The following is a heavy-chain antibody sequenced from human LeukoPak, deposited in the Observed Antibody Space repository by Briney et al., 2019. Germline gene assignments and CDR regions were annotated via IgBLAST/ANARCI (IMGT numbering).Heavy chain of an antibody. J-gene: IGHJ4*02. CDR2: ISGSGGST. D-gene: IGHD6-13*01. Sequence: GGSLRLSCAASGFTFSSYGMSWVRQAPGKGLEWVSAISGSGGSTYYADSVKGRFTISRDNSKNTLYLQMNSLRAEDTAVYYCAKAPRAAGYFDYWGQGTLVTVSS. V-gene: IGHV3-23*01. CDR3: AKAPRAAGYFDY. CDR1: GFTFSSYG.